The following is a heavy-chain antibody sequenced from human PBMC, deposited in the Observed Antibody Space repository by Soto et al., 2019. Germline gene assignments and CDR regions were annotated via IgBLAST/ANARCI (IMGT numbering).Heavy chain of an antibody. V-gene: IGHV4-59*08. J-gene: IGHJ3*01. CDR2: IYYSGST. CDR1: GDSISHYY. Sequence: QVQLQESGPGLVKPSETLSLTCTVSGDSISHYYWSWIRQPPGKGLEWIGNIYYSGSTNYNPSLTSRVTISVETSQNQFSLKLSSVTAADTAVYYCARHYGDDYGDLNDAFDVWGQGTMVTVSS. CDR3: ARHYGDDYGDLNDAFDV. D-gene: IGHD4-17*01.